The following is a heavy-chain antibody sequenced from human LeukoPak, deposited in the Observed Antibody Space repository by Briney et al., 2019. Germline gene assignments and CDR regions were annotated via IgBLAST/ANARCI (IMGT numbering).Heavy chain of an antibody. CDR2: INQDGSDK. Sequence: GGSLRLSCTASGXTFSNYWMSWVRQAPGKGQEWMANINQDGSDKYYVDSVKGRFTISRDNAKNSVCLQMNSLRAEDTAVYYCARGSDGWFAFDYWGQGILVTVSS. V-gene: IGHV3-7*02. J-gene: IGHJ4*02. D-gene: IGHD6-19*01. CDR1: GXTFSNYW. CDR3: ARGSDGWFAFDY.